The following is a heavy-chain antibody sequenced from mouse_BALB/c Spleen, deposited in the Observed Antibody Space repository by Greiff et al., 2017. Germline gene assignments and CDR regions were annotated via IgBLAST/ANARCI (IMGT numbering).Heavy chain of an antibody. CDR1: GYSITSVYL. V-gene: IGHV3-6*02. CDR3: ANYDGSDVSCFAY. Sequence: EVQLQESGPGFVKPSQSLSLTCSVTGYSITSVYLWYGLRQFPGNKLEWMGYISYDGSNNYNPSVKIRISITRDTSKNQYFLQLNSVTTEDTATYYCANYDGSDVSCFAYWGQGTLLTVSA. D-gene: IGHD1-1*01. CDR2: ISYDGSN. J-gene: IGHJ3*01.